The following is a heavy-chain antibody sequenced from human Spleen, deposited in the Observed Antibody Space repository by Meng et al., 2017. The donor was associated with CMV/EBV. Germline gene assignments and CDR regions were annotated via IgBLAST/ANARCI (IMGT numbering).Heavy chain of an antibody. D-gene: IGHD6-6*01. J-gene: IGHJ4*02. CDR2: TIPIFGTA. CDR1: GGTFSTYV. Sequence: QVQLVRCGGVGKKPESSGKVSCKASGGTFSTYVISWVRQAPGQGLEWMGGTIPIFGTASYAQKFQGRVTITADESTKTAYMELSSLKSEDTAVYYCATEGDSSSSLYFDYWGQGTLVTVSS. CDR3: ATEGDSSSSLYFDY. V-gene: IGHV1-69*12.